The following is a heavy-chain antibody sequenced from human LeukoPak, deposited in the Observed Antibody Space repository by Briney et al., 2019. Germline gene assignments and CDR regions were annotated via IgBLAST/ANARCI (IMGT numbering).Heavy chain of an antibody. CDR3: AEWNSVYWYFDL. V-gene: IGHV3-23*01. J-gene: IGHJ2*01. Sequence: PGGSLRLSCAASGFTFSKYAMSWVSQVPEKGLEWVSAISGSGGSTYYADSVKGRFTISRDNSKNTLHLQMNSLRAEDTALYYCAEWNSVYWYFDLWGRGTLVTVSS. CDR1: GFTFSKYA. CDR2: ISGSGGST. D-gene: IGHD1-1*01.